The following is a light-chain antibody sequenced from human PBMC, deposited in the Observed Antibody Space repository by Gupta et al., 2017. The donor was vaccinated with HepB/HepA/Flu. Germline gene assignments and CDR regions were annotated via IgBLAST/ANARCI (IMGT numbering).Light chain of an antibody. CDR1: SSDVGYYNY. CDR2: DVS. Sequence: QSALTQPASVSGSPGQSITISCTGTSSDVGYYNYVSWYQQHPGKAPKVMIYDVSNRPSGVSNRFSGSKSDNTASLTISGLQAEDEAEYYCSSFTNSTTEVFGTGTKVTVL. CDR3: SSFTNSTTEV. V-gene: IGLV2-14*01. J-gene: IGLJ1*01.